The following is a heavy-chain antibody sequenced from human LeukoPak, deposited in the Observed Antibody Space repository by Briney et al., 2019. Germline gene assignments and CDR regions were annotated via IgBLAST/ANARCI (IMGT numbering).Heavy chain of an antibody. V-gene: IGHV3-23*01. CDR2: ITGSGGNT. J-gene: IGHJ4*02. CDR1: GFTFSNYA. CDR3: AKWGDYDVLTGYVSDY. Sequence: PGGSLRLSCAASGFTFSNYAMSWGRQAPGKGLEWVSAITGSGGNTYYADSVKGRFTISRDNSKNTVFLQMNSLRAEDTAVYYCAKWGDYDVLTGYVSDYWGQGTLVTVSS. D-gene: IGHD3-9*01.